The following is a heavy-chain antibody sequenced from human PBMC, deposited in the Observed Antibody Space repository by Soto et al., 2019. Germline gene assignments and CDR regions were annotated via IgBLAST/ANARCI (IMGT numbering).Heavy chain of an antibody. Sequence: PGGSLRLSCAASGFTFSSYGMHWVRQAPGKGLEWVAVIWYDGSNKYYADSVKGRFTISRDNSKDTLYLQMNSLRAEDTAVYYCARRVTMVRGVYYYGMDVWGQGTTVTVSS. CDR3: ARRVTMVRGVYYYGMDV. CDR2: IWYDGSNK. CDR1: GFTFSSYG. V-gene: IGHV3-33*01. D-gene: IGHD3-10*01. J-gene: IGHJ6*02.